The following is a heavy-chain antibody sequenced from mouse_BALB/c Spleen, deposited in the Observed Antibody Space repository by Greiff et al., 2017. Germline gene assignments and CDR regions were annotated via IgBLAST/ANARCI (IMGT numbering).Heavy chain of an antibody. CDR3: ARGGYYWYGPFAY. V-gene: IGHV5-6-2*01. D-gene: IGHD2-14*01. CDR2: INSNGGST. CDR1: GFTFSSYY. Sequence: EVKLMESGGGLVKLGGSLKLSCAASGFTFSSYYMSWVRQTPEKRLELVAAINSNGGSTYYPDTVKGRFTISRDNAKNTLYLQMSSLKSEDTALYYCARGGYYWYGPFAYWGQGTLVTVSA. J-gene: IGHJ3*01.